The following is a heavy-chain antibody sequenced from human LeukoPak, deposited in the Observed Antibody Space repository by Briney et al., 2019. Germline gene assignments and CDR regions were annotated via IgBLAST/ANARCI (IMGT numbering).Heavy chain of an antibody. Sequence: ASVKVSCKASGYIFTSYGISWVRQAPRQGLEWMGWISAYNGNTNYAQKLQGRVTMTTDTSISTAYMELSSLRSEDTAVYYCARDLSRDWGQGTLVTVSS. CDR3: ARDLSRD. J-gene: IGHJ4*02. V-gene: IGHV1-18*01. CDR1: GYIFTSYG. CDR2: ISAYNGNT.